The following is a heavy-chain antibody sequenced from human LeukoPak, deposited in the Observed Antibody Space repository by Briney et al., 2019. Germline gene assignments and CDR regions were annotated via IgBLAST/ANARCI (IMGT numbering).Heavy chain of an antibody. CDR1: GYTFTGYY. CDR3: ARVDTAMVPYFDY. D-gene: IGHD5-18*01. CDR2: INPNSGGT. J-gene: IGHJ4*02. V-gene: IGHV1-2*02. Sequence: GASVKVSCKASGYTFTGYYMHWVRHAPGQGLEWMGWINPNSGGTNYAQKFQGRVTMTRDTSISTAYTELSRLRSDDTAVYYCARVDTAMVPYFDYWGQGTLVTVSS.